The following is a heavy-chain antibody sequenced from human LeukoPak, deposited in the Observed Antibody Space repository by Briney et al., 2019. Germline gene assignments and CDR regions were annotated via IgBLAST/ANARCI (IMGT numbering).Heavy chain of an antibody. CDR2: ISYDGSNK. CDR3: ARDSSANYFDY. D-gene: IGHD3-10*01. V-gene: IGHV3-30-3*01. J-gene: IGHJ4*02. Sequence: GSLRLSCAASGFTFSSYAMHWVRQAPGKGLEWVAVISYDGSNKYYADSVKGRFTISRDNSKNTLYLQMNSLRAEDTAVYYCARDSSANYFDYWGQGTLVTVSS. CDR1: GFTFSSYA.